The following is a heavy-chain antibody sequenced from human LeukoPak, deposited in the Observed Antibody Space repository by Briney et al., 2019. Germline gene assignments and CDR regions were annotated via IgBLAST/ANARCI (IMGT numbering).Heavy chain of an antibody. D-gene: IGHD2-15*01. CDR1: GFSFSNYN. CDR3: ARGASRYCSGGNCYSGLLGYFDY. V-gene: IGHV3-48*01. CDR2: ISRSSSTI. J-gene: IGHJ4*02. Sequence: GGSLRLSCAPSGFSFSNYNMNWVRQAPGKGLEWVSYISRSSSTIKYADSVKGRFTISRDHAKNSLYLQMNSLRVEDTAVYYCARGASRYCSGGNCYSGLLGYFDYWGQGTLVTVSS.